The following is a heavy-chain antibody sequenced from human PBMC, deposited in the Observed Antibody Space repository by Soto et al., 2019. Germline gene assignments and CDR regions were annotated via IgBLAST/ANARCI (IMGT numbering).Heavy chain of an antibody. CDR2: IYYSGST. CDR3: ASGSYYDYFGMDV. V-gene: IGHV4-39*01. Sequence: SETLSLTCTVSGGSISSSSDYWGWIRQPPGKGLEWIGSIYYSGSTYYNPSLKSRVTISVDTSKNQFSLKLSSVTAADTAVYYGASGSYYDYFGMDVWGQGTTVTVSS. J-gene: IGHJ6*01. CDR1: GGSISSSSDY. D-gene: IGHD1-26*01.